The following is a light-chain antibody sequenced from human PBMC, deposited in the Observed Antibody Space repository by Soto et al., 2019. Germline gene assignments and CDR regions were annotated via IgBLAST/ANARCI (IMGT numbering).Light chain of an antibody. CDR2: GAS. CDR3: QQYGRP. J-gene: IGKJ1*01. Sequence: PGERAGLSCRASESVSGSYIAWYQQKVGQSPRLLIYGASNRANGIPDRFSGSGSGTDLTLTISRLEPEDFAMYYCQQYGRPFGIGTQLDIK. CDR1: ESVSGSY. V-gene: IGKV3-20*01.